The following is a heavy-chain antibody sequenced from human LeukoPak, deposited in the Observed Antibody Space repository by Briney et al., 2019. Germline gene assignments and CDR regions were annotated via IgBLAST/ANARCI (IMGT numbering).Heavy chain of an antibody. CDR1: GGSISSYY. CDR3: ARGDGTTLRYLYYFDY. V-gene: IGHV4-39*07. J-gene: IGHJ4*02. CDR2: IYYSGST. Sequence: PSETLSLTCTVSGGSISSYYWGWIRQPPGQGLEWIGSIYYSGSTYYNPSLKSRVTISVDTSKNQFSLKLSSVTAADTAVYYCARGDGTTLRYLYYFDYWGQGTLVTVSS. D-gene: IGHD3-9*01.